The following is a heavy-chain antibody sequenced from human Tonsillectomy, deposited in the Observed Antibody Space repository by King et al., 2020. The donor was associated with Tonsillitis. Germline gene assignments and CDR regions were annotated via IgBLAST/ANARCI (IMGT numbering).Heavy chain of an antibody. CDR1: GFTFDRYA. Sequence: VQLVESGGGVVQPGRSLRLSCAASGFTFDRYAMHWVRQAPGKGLEWVAVISYDGSNRYYADSVKGRLTISRDTSKNTLYLQMDSLRAEDTAVYYCARGGSVTMDRGVINCYYYNGMDVWGQGTTVTVSS. CDR2: ISYDGSNR. D-gene: IGHD3-10*01. CDR3: ARGGSVTMDRGVINCYYYNGMDV. J-gene: IGHJ6*02. V-gene: IGHV3-30-3*01.